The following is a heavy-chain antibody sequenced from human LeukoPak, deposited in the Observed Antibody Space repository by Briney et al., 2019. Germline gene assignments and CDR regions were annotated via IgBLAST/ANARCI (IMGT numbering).Heavy chain of an antibody. CDR2: IKSKTDGGTT. Sequence: GGSLRLSCAASGFTFSNAWMNWVRQAPGKGLEWVGRIKSKTDGGTTDYAAPVKGRFTISRDDSKNTLYLQTNSLKTEDTAVYYCTTMTEYSGYDRVYWGQGTLVTVSS. CDR1: GFTFSNAW. V-gene: IGHV3-15*07. D-gene: IGHD5-12*01. J-gene: IGHJ4*02. CDR3: TTMTEYSGYDRVY.